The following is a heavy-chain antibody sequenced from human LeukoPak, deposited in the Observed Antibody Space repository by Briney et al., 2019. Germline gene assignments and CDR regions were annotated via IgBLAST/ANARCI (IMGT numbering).Heavy chain of an antibody. V-gene: IGHV4-59*01. D-gene: IGHD6-13*01. Sequence: SETLSPTCTVSGGSISSYYWSWIRQPPGKGLEWIGYIYYSGSTTYNPSLKSRVTISVDTSKNQLSLKLSSVTAADTAVYYCARGGSSWPPLMDVWGKGTTVTVSS. J-gene: IGHJ6*03. CDR3: ARGGSSWPPLMDV. CDR1: GGSISSYY. CDR2: IYYSGST.